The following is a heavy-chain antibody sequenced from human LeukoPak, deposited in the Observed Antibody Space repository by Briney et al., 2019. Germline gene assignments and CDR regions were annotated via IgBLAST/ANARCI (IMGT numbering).Heavy chain of an antibody. CDR2: IYPGDSDT. Sequence: GESLKISCKASGYSFTSYWIGWVRQVPGKGLEGMGIIYPGDSDTRYSPSFQGQVTISADKSINTAYLQWSSLKASDTAMYYCARPALDGGLHGVDYWGQGTLVTVSS. V-gene: IGHV5-51*01. CDR1: GYSFTSYW. J-gene: IGHJ4*02. CDR3: ARPALDGGLHGVDY. D-gene: IGHD3-16*01.